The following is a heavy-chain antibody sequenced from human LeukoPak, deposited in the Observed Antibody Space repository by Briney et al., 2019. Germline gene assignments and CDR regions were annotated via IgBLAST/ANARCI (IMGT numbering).Heavy chain of an antibody. CDR2: IKSKTDGETT. Sequence: GGSLRLSCAASGFTFSNAWMNWVRQAPGKGLEWVGRIKSKTDGETTDYAAPVKGRFTISRDDSKNTLYLQMNSLKTEDTAVYYCTQGGYWGQGTLVTVSS. CDR3: TQGGY. J-gene: IGHJ4*02. CDR1: GFTFSNAW. D-gene: IGHD2-15*01. V-gene: IGHV3-15*01.